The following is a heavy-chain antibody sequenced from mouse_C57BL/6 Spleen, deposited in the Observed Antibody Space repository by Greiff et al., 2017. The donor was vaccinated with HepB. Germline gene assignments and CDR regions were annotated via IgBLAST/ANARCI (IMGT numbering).Heavy chain of an antibody. CDR1: GFTFSDYG. V-gene: IGHV5-17*01. CDR3: ARRDEGFAY. CDR2: ISSGSSTI. D-gene: IGHD3-3*01. Sequence: EVQLVESGGGLVKPGGSLKLSCAASGFTFSDYGMHWVRQAPEKGLEWVAYISSGSSTIYYADTVKGRFTISRDNAKNTLFLQMTSLRSEDTAMYYCARRDEGFAYWGQGTLVTVSA. J-gene: IGHJ3*01.